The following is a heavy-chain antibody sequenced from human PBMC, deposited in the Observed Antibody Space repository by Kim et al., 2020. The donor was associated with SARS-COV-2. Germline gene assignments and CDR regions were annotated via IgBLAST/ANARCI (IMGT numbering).Heavy chain of an antibody. V-gene: IGHV4-31*03. J-gene: IGHJ3*02. Sequence: SETLSLTCTVSGGSISSGGYYWSWIRQRPGKGLEWIGYIYYSGSTYHNPSLKSRVTISVDTSKSQFFLKLSSVTAADTAVYYCARATTFTMILPVIQAFDIWGQGTKVTVSS. CDR3: ARATTFTMILPVIQAFDI. CDR2: IYYSGST. D-gene: IGHD3-22*01. CDR1: GGSISSGGYY.